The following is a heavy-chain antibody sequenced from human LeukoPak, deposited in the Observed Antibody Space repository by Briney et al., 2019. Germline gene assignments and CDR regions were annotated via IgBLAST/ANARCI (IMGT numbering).Heavy chain of an antibody. CDR2: ISGSGGST. V-gene: IGHV3-23*01. J-gene: IGHJ4*02. CDR3: AGAVDGSGSYLVDY. Sequence: GGSLRLSCAASGFTFSSYAMSWVRQAPGKGLEWVSAISGSGGSTYYADSVKGRFTISRDNSKNTLYLQMNSLRAEDTAVYYCAGAVDGSGSYLVDYWGQGPLVTVSS. D-gene: IGHD3-10*01. CDR1: GFTFSSYA.